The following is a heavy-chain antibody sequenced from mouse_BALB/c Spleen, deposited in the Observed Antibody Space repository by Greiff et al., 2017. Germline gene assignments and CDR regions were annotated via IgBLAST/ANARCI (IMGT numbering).Heavy chain of an antibody. CDR3: ARGGYYSYYFDY. V-gene: IGHV5-17*02. Sequence: EVQRVESGGGLVQPGGSRKLSCAASGFTFSSFGMHWVRQAPEKGLEWVAYISSGSSTIYYADTVKGRFTISRDNPKNTLFLQMTSLRSEDTAMYYCARGGYYSYYFDYWGQGTTLTVSS. D-gene: IGHD2-3*01. CDR2: ISSGSSTI. CDR1: GFTFSSFG. J-gene: IGHJ2*01.